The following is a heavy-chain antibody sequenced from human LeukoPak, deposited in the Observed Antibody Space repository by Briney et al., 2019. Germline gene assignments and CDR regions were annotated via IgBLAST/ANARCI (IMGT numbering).Heavy chain of an antibody. V-gene: IGHV3-13*04. J-gene: IGHJ4*02. CDR2: IGKGGDT. Sequence: GGSLRLSCAASGFTFSTCDMHWVRQAAGKGLEWVSGIGKGGDTYYVGSAKGRFTTSRENAKRSVYLQMNNLRAGDTAVYYCARGALGFDYWGQGTLVTVSS. CDR1: GFTFSTCD. CDR3: ARGALGFDY.